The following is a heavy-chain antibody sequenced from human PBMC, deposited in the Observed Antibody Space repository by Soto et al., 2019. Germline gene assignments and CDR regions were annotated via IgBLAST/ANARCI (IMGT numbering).Heavy chain of an antibody. CDR2: FNPKSGGT. CDR1: GYSFTDYH. Sequence: ASVNVSCKASGYSFTDYHIHWVRQAPGQGLEWLGRFNPKSGGTSTAQKFQGWVTMTTDTSISTASMELTRLASDDTAIYYCARGDSTDCSNGVCSFFYNHDMDVWGQGTTVTVSS. CDR3: ARGDSTDCSNGVCSFFYNHDMDV. V-gene: IGHV1-2*04. J-gene: IGHJ6*02. D-gene: IGHD2-8*01.